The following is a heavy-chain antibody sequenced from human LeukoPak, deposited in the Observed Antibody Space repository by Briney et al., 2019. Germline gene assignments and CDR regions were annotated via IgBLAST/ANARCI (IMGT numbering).Heavy chain of an antibody. CDR1: GGTFSSYA. CDR3: ARDPIVVVVAATLPMGY. CDR2: MIPILGIA. V-gene: IGHV1-69*04. D-gene: IGHD2-15*01. J-gene: IGHJ4*02. Sequence: GASVKVSCKASGGTFSSYAISWVRQAPGQGLEWMGRMIPILGIANYAQKFQGRVTITADKSTSTAYMELSSLRSEDTAVYYCARDPIVVVVAATLPMGYWGQGTLVTVSS.